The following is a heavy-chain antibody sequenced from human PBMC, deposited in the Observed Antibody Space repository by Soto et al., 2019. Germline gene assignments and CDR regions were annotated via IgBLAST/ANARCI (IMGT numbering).Heavy chain of an antibody. V-gene: IGHV1-69*12. CDR3: AKGAVAGTPTSYYYYGMDV. J-gene: IGHJ6*02. Sequence: QVQLLQSGAEVKKPGSSVRVSCEAYGGTFRTYAISWVRQAPGQGLEWMGEIIPIFGTINYAQKFQGRLTITADESMATVYMDLRSLRSDDTALYYCAKGAVAGTPTSYYYYGMDVWGQGTTVTVSS. CDR2: IIPIFGTI. CDR1: GGTFRTYA. D-gene: IGHD6-19*01.